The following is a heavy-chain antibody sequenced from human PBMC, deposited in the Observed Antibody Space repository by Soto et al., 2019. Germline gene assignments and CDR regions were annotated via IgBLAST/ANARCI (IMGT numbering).Heavy chain of an antibody. Sequence: QVQLVESGGGVVQPGRSLRLSCAASVFSFSSYAMHWVRQAPRKGMEWVAVISYDGSNKYYADSVKGRFTISRDNSKNTLYLQMNSLRAEDTAVYYCARDGFGDSSGRECLLDYWGQGTLVTVSS. CDR1: VFSFSSYA. CDR2: ISYDGSNK. J-gene: IGHJ4*02. V-gene: IGHV3-30-3*01. CDR3: ARDGFGDSSGRECLLDY. D-gene: IGHD6-19*01.